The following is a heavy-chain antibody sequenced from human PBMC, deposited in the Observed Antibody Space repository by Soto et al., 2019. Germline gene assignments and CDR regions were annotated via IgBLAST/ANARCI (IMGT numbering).Heavy chain of an antibody. CDR2: IYHSGST. V-gene: IGHV4-30-2*01. CDR1: GGSISSGGYS. J-gene: IGHJ4*02. CDR3: ARTANYYDSSGYPYYFDY. Sequence: SETLSLTCAVSGGSISSGGYSWSWIRQPPGKGLEWIGYIYHSGSTYYNPSLKSRVTISADRSKNQFSLKLSSVTAADTAVYYCARTANYYDSSGYPYYFDYWGQGTLVTVSS. D-gene: IGHD3-22*01.